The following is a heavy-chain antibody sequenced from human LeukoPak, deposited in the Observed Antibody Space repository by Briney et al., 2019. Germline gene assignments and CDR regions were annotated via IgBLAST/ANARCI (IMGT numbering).Heavy chain of an antibody. CDR3: AKDIRASGYYFDY. CDR1: GFTFDAYA. J-gene: IGHJ4*02. CDR2: ISWRSRSI. Sequence: PGGSLRLSCAASGFTFDAYAMHWVRQAPGKGLGWGSGISWRSRSIGYADSVKGRFTISRDNAKSSLYLQMSSLRAEDTALYYCAKDIRASGYYFDYWGQGTLVSVSS. V-gene: IGHV3-9*01.